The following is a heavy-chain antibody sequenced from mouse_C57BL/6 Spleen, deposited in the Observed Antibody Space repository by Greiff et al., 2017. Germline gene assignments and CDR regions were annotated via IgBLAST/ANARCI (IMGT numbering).Heavy chain of an antibody. D-gene: IGHD1-1*01. CDR1: GFTFSDYG. V-gene: IGHV5-17*01. CDR2: ISSGSSTI. CDR3: ARRDGSSGFAY. J-gene: IGHJ3*01. Sequence: EVKLMESGGGLVKPGGSLKLSCAASGFTFSDYGMHWVRQAPEKGLEWVAYISSGSSTIYYADTVKGRFTISRDNAKNTLFLQMTSLRSEDTAMYYCARRDGSSGFAYWGQGTLVTVSA.